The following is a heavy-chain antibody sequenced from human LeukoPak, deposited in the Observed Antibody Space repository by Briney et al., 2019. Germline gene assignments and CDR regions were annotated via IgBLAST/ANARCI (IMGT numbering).Heavy chain of an antibody. CDR2: IYYSGST. V-gene: IGHV4-59*12. J-gene: IGHJ4*02. Sequence: PSETLSLTCTVSGGSISSYYWSWIRQPPGKGLEWIGYIYYSGSTNYNPSLKSRVTISVDTSKNQFSLKLSSVTAADTAVYYCARGKDWGQGTLVTVSS. CDR1: GGSISSYY. CDR3: ARGKD.